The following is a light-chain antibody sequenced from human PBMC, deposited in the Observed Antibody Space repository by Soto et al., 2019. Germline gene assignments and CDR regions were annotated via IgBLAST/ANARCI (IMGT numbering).Light chain of an antibody. V-gene: IGKV1-5*01. CDR3: QQYNSYPPN. J-gene: IGKJ4*01. CDR2: DAS. CDR1: QSIGSW. Sequence: DVQMTESPSTLSASVGDRVTITCRASQSIGSWLAWYQQKPGKAPKLLIYDASILENGVPSRFSGSGSGTEFPLTISSLQADDFAIYYCQQYNSYPPNFGGGTTVEIK.